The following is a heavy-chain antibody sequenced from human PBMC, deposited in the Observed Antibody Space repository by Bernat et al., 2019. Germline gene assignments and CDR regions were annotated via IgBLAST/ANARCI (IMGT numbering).Heavy chain of an antibody. CDR1: GFTFRSYG. V-gene: IGHV3-33*01. CDR3: ARMGGYSGYDSLY. Sequence: QVQLVESGGGVVQPGRSLRLSRAASGFTFRSYGMHWVRQAPGKGLEWVALIWYDGSNPYYSDSVKGRFTISRDNSKNTLYLQMNSLRAEDAAVYYCARMGGYSGYDSLYWGQGTLVTVTS. D-gene: IGHD5-12*01. J-gene: IGHJ4*02. CDR2: IWYDGSNP.